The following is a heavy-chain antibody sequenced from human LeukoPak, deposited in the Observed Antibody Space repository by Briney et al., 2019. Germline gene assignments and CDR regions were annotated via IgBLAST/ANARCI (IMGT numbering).Heavy chain of an antibody. CDR1: GFTFSNYA. D-gene: IGHD3-9*01. V-gene: IGHV3-23*01. CDR2: ILGSGGST. J-gene: IGHJ4*02. CDR3: AKWGDYDVLTGYYVPDY. Sequence: GGSLRLSCAASGFTFSNYAMSWVRQAPGRGLEWVSAILGSGGSTYYADSVKGRFTVSRDNSKSTLYLQMNSLRAEDTALYYCAKWGDYDVLTGYYVPDYWGQGTLVTVSS.